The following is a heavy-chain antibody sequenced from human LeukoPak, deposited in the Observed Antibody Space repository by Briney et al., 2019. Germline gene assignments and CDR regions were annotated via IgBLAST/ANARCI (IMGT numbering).Heavy chain of an antibody. CDR2: IYYSGSP. J-gene: IGHJ4*02. CDR3: ARQDDSSGYYYYFDY. V-gene: IGHV4-39*01. Sequence: SETLSLTCTVSGGTISSSSYYWGWIRQPPGKGLEWIGSIYYSGSPYYNPSLKSRVTISVDTSKKQFSLKLSSVTAADTAVYYCARQDDSSGYYYYFDYWGQGTLVTVSS. CDR1: GGTISSSSYY. D-gene: IGHD3-22*01.